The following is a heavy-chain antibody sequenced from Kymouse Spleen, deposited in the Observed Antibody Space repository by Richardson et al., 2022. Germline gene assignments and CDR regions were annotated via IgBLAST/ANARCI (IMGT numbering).Heavy chain of an antibody. Sequence: QVQLQQWGAGLLKPSETLSLTCAVYGGSFSGYYWSWIRQPPGKGLEWIGEINHSGSTNYNPSLKSRVTISVDTSKNQFSLKLSSVTAADTAVYYCARGRRYFDWLFDYWGQGTLVTVSS. J-gene: IGHJ4*02. D-gene: IGHD3-9*01. CDR1: GGSFSGYY. V-gene: IGHV4-34*01. CDR2: INHSGST. CDR3: ARGRRYFDWLFDY.